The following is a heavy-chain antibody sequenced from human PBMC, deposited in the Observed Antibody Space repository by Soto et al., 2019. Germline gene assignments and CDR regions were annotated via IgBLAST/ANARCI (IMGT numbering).Heavy chain of an antibody. CDR1: GFTFSSYN. Sequence: PGGSLRLSCAASGFTFSSYNMHWVRQAPGKGLEWVAIIWFDGSNKYYADSVKGRFTISRDNSKNTLSLQMNSLRAEDTAVYYCAREGGGSYYSNFDYWGQGTLVTVSS. D-gene: IGHD1-26*01. J-gene: IGHJ4*02. CDR2: IWFDGSNK. V-gene: IGHV3-33*01. CDR3: AREGGGSYYSNFDY.